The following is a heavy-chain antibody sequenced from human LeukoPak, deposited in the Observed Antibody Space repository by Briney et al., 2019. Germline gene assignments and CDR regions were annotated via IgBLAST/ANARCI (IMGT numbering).Heavy chain of an antibody. J-gene: IGHJ4*02. CDR3: ARLPTPRGTYDY. Sequence: GESLKISCEGSGYRFSIYWIAWVRQMPGRGLEWMGIIYSGDSATRYSPSFQGQVTISADKSIRTAYLQWSSLKASDTAMYYCARLPTPRGTYDYWGQGTLVTVSS. V-gene: IGHV5-51*01. CDR1: GYRFSIYW. D-gene: IGHD2-2*01. CDR2: IYSGDSAT.